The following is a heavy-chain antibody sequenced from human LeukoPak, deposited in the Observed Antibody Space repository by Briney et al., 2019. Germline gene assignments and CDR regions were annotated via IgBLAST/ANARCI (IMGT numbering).Heavy chain of an antibody. CDR2: IKYDEIEK. J-gene: IGHJ3*02. CDR3: AKGMTTVTGENAFDI. D-gene: IGHD4-17*01. CDR1: GFTFNTYW. Sequence: GGSLRLSCAASGFTFNTYWMSWVRQAPGKGLEWVANIKYDEIEKYHVDSVKGRFTISRDSAKNSLYLQMNSLRAEDTALYYCAKGMTTVTGENAFDIWGQGTMVTVSS. V-gene: IGHV3-7*03.